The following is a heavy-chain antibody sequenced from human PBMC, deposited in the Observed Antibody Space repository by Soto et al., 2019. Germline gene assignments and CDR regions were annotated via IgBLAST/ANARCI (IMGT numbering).Heavy chain of an antibody. V-gene: IGHV3-48*01. CDR1: GFTFSSYS. CDR2: ISSSSSTI. D-gene: IGHD1-1*01. Sequence: GGSLRLSCAASGFTFSSYSVTWVRQAPGKGLEWVSYISSSSSTIYYADSVKGRFTISRDNSKKTLYLQMNSPRGEDTAVYYCAKDLPGLLPSPTSSRYWGQGTLVTVSS. J-gene: IGHJ4*02. CDR3: AKDLPGLLPSPTSSRY.